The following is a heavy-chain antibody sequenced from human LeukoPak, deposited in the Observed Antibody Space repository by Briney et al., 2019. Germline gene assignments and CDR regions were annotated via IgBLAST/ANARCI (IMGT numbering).Heavy chain of an antibody. J-gene: IGHJ4*02. Sequence: GGSLSLSCAASGFTFSSYAMHWVRQAPGKGLEWVAVISYDGSNKYYADSVKGRFTISRDNSKNTLYLQMNSLRAEDTAVYYCARGVGYLDYWGQGTLVTVSS. V-gene: IGHV3-30*04. CDR1: GFTFSSYA. CDR2: ISYDGSNK. CDR3: ARGVGYLDY.